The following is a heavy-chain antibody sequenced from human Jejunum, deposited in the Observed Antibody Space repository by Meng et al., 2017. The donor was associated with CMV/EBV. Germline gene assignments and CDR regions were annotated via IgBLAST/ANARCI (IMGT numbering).Heavy chain of an antibody. CDR2: LIAVFDKT. CDR1: GGSFSTHT. V-gene: IGHV1-69*13. J-gene: IGHJ4*02. D-gene: IGHD2/OR15-2a*01. CDR3: ARGRGNQPLFDF. Sequence: QVLWVQGGAAGQNAASSGKFACKTSGGSFSTHTFICVRQAPGQGFEWMGGLIAVFDKTKAAPRFQDRVTFTADESTSTAYMELSSLTFEDTAVYFCARGRGNQPLFDFWGQGTLVTVSS.